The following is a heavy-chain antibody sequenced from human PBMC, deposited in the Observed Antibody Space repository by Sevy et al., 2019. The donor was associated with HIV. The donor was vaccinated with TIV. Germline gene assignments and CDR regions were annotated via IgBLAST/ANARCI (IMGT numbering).Heavy chain of an antibody. Sequence: GGSLRLSCAVSGFTFSSHWMSWVRQAPGKGLEWVANINQDGNNKYYVDSVKGRFTISRDNAKNSLSLQMNSLRAEDTAVYYCARDTGGIGMDVWGQRTTVTDSS. D-gene: IGHD6-13*01. CDR3: ARDTGGIGMDV. CDR1: GFTFSSHW. V-gene: IGHV3-7*01. J-gene: IGHJ6*02. CDR2: INQDGNNK.